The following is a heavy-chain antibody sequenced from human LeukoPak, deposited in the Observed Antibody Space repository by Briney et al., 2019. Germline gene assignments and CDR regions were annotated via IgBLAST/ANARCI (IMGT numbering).Heavy chain of an antibody. Sequence: GASVKVSCKVSGYTLTELSMHWVRQAPGKGLEWMGGFDPEDGETTYAQKFQGRVTMTEDTSTDTAYMELSSLRSEDTAVYYCATVPILTGYYGAFDYWGQGTLVTVSS. D-gene: IGHD3-9*01. CDR3: ATVPILTGYYGAFDY. J-gene: IGHJ4*02. CDR1: GYTLTELS. CDR2: FDPEDGET. V-gene: IGHV1-24*01.